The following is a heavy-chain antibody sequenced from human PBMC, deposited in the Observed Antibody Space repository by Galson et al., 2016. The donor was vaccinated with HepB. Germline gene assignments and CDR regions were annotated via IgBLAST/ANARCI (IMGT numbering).Heavy chain of an antibody. Sequence: SLRLSCAASGFTYNKHSMSWVRQAPGKGLEWVSGVSVTGGGTYYSASVTGRFSVSRDNSRDTLSLHMDSLRAEVTAIYYCARDRGYLGSGFDSWGQGTLVTVSS. J-gene: IGHJ4*02. CDR3: ARDRGYLGSGFDS. CDR2: VSVTGGGT. D-gene: IGHD3-16*01. V-gene: IGHV3-23*01. CDR1: GFTYNKHS.